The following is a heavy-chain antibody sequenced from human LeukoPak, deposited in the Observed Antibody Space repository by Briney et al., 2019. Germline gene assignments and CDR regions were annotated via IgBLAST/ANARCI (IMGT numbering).Heavy chain of an antibody. J-gene: IGHJ3*02. CDR1: GYTFTSYY. Sequence: ASVKVSCKASGYTFTSYYMHWVRQAPGQGLEWMGIINPSGGSTSYAQKFQGRVTMTRDTSTSTVYMELSSLRSEDTAVYYCAREGHAVVVAATLGAFDIWGQGTMVTVSS. CDR2: INPSGGST. D-gene: IGHD2-15*01. V-gene: IGHV1-46*01. CDR3: AREGHAVVVAATLGAFDI.